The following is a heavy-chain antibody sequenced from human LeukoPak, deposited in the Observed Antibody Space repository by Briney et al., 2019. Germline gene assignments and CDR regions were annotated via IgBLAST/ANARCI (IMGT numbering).Heavy chain of an antibody. D-gene: IGHD6-13*01. Sequence: GASVKVSCKASGGTFSSYAISWVRQAPGQGLEWMGRIIPILGIANYAQKFQGRVTITADKPTSTAYMELSSLRSEDTAVYYCARGSVVSSSWWCYFDYWGQGTLVTVSS. V-gene: IGHV1-69*04. CDR2: IIPILGIA. J-gene: IGHJ4*02. CDR1: GGTFSSYA. CDR3: ARGSVVSSSWWCYFDY.